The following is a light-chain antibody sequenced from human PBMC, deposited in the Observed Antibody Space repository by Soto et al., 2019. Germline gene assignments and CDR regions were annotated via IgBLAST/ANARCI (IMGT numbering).Light chain of an antibody. Sequence: DVVLTQSPLSLPVTLGQPASISCRSSQSLVHSDGIFYLNWFQQRPGQSPRGMIYKGSNRDYGVPDTFSRSLSGTDFTLVISRVEAEDVGVYYCMHGSHRPYTFGQGTKREIK. J-gene: IGKJ2*01. CDR3: MHGSHRPYT. V-gene: IGKV2-30*02. CDR1: QSLVHSDGIFY. CDR2: KGS.